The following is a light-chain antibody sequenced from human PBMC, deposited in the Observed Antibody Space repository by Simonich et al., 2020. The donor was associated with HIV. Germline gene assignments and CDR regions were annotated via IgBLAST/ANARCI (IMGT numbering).Light chain of an antibody. CDR2: DVS. Sequence: IVMTQTPLSLSVTPGQPASISCKSSQSLLHSDGKTYLYWYLQKPGQSPQLLMYDVSKRFSGVPDRCSGIGSGTDFTLKISRVEAEDVGVYYCMQSIQFLLFTFGPGTRVDIE. V-gene: IGKV2D-29*02. J-gene: IGKJ3*01. CDR1: QSLLHSDGKTY. CDR3: MQSIQFLLFT.